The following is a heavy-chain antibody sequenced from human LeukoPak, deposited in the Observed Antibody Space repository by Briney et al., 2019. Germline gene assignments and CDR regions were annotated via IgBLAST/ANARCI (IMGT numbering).Heavy chain of an antibody. CDR1: GFTFSSYW. D-gene: IGHD4-23*01. V-gene: IGHV3-74*01. Sequence: GGSLRLSCAASGFTFSSYWMHWVRQAPGKGLVWVSRINSDGSSTSYADSVKGRFTISRDNAKNTLYLQMNSLRAEDTALYYCARDGDTVLTRGYYYYMDVWGKGTTVTVSS. J-gene: IGHJ6*03. CDR3: ARDGDTVLTRGYYYYMDV. CDR2: INSDGSST.